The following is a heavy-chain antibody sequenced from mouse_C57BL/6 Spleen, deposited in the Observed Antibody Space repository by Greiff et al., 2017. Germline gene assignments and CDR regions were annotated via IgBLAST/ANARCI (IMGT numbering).Heavy chain of an antibody. Sequence: QVQLQQPGAELVKPGASVKMSCKASGYTFTSYWITWVKQRPGQGLEWIGDIYPGSGSTNYNEKFKSKATLTVDTSSSTAYMQRSSLTSEDSAVYYCARGHYYGSSWYFDVWGTGTTVTVSS. V-gene: IGHV1-55*01. J-gene: IGHJ1*03. CDR1: GYTFTSYW. CDR2: IYPGSGST. CDR3: ARGHYYGSSWYFDV. D-gene: IGHD1-1*01.